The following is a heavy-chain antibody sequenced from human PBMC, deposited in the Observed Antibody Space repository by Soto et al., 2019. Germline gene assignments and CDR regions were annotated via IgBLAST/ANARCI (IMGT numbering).Heavy chain of an antibody. CDR1: GGTFSSYA. CDR2: IIPIFGTA. J-gene: IGHJ6*02. Sequence: ASVTVSCTASGGTFSSYAISWVRQAPGQGLEWMGGIIPIFGTANYAQKFQGRVTITADESTSTAYMELSSLRSEDTAVYYCATSPYSGYDRFDYGMDVWGQGTTVTVSS. V-gene: IGHV1-69*13. D-gene: IGHD5-12*01. CDR3: ATSPYSGYDRFDYGMDV.